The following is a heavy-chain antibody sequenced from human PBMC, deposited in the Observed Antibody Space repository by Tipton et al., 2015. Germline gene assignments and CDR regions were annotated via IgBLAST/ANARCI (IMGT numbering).Heavy chain of an antibody. CDR2: ISSGSIYI. CDR3: ARARGRHGGLFDS. CDR1: GFTFSSYT. D-gene: IGHD4-23*01. Sequence: SLRLSCAASGFTFSSYTMGWIRQAPGKGLQWVSSISSGSIYINYADSVKGRFTISRDNAKNSLYLQMNSLRDEDTAVYYCARARGRHGGLFDSWGQGTLVTVSS. J-gene: IGHJ4*02. V-gene: IGHV3-21*01.